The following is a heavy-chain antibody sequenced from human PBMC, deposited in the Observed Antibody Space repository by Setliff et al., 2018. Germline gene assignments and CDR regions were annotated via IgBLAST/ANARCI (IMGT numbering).Heavy chain of an antibody. CDR1: GFNFITYG. D-gene: IGHD2-21*01. J-gene: IGHJ4*02. CDR3: TTSRAPRVVLAADFDL. CDR2: ISPYSGET. V-gene: IGHV1-18*01. Sequence: PSVKVSCKTSGFNFITYGFSWVRQAPGQGLEWMGWISPYSGETNNAQKFQDRLSVTADTSSKTIYMELRSLTSDDTAVYFCTTSRAPRVVLAADFDLWGQGTLVTVS.